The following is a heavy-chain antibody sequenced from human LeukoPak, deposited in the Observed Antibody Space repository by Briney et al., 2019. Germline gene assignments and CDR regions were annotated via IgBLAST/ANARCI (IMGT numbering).Heavy chain of an antibody. J-gene: IGHJ4*02. CDR3: ARVEQLVLNY. V-gene: IGHV3-21*01. D-gene: IGHD6-13*01. Sequence: GGSLRLSCAASGFTFSSYSMNWVRQAPGKGLEWVSSISSSSSYIYYADSVKGRFTISRDNAKNSLYLQMNSLRAEDTAVYCCARVEQLVLNYWGQGTLVTVSS. CDR1: GFTFSSYS. CDR2: ISSSSSYI.